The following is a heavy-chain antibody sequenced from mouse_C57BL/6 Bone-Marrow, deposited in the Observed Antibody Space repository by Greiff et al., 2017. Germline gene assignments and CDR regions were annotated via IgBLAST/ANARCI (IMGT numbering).Heavy chain of an antibody. CDR1: GYTFTSYW. J-gene: IGHJ2*01. D-gene: IGHD3-2*02. Sequence: QVQLQQPGAELVKPGASVKLSCKASGYTFTSYWMQWVKQRPGQGLEWIGEIDPSDSYTNYHQKFKGKATLTVDTSSSTAYMQLSSLTSEDSAVYYCARKGRQLRLRYYFDYWGQGTTLTVSS. CDR2: IDPSDSYT. CDR3: ARKGRQLRLRYYFDY. V-gene: IGHV1-50*01.